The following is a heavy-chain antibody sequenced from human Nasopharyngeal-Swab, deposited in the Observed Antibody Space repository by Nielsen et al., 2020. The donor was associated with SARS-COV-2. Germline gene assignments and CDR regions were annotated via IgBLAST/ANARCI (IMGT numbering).Heavy chain of an antibody. CDR3: AKSTGNYYYYYVVEV. V-gene: IGHV3-9*03. CDR2: ISWNSANI. Sequence: VRQAPGKGLEWISGISWNSANIGYADSVKGRFTISRDNAKNSLHLQMNSLRAEDMAVYYCAKSTGNYYYYYVVEVWGQGTTVTVSS. D-gene: IGHD3-10*01. J-gene: IGHJ6*02.